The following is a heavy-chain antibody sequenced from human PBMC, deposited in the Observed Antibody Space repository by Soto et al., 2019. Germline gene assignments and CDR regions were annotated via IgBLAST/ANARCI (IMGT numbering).Heavy chain of an antibody. CDR2: ISGGDGSP. CDR1: GFTFSSYA. V-gene: IGHV3-23*01. Sequence: GGSLRLSCVASGFTFSSYAMTWVRQAPGKGLEWVSAISGGDGSPSYADSVKGRFTISRDNSKNTLYLYTNSLRADDTAAYYCAKWHTYNYDSLAFSGFDCWGQGTQVTVSS. J-gene: IGHJ4*02. CDR3: AKWHTYNYDSLAFSGFDC. D-gene: IGHD3-16*01.